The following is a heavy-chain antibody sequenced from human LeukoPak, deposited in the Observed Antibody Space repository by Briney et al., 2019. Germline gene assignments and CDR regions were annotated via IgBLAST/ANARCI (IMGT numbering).Heavy chain of an antibody. CDR1: GFTFDDYS. V-gene: IGHV3-9*03. Sequence: GGSLRLSCAASGFTFDDYSMHWVRQAPGKGLEWVSGISWNSGSIVYADSVKGRFTISRDSAKTSLYLQMNSLRPEDMAFYYCAKGQTYSSTSPLDYWGQGTLVTDSS. D-gene: IGHD6-13*01. CDR2: ISWNSGSI. CDR3: AKGQTYSSTSPLDY. J-gene: IGHJ4*02.